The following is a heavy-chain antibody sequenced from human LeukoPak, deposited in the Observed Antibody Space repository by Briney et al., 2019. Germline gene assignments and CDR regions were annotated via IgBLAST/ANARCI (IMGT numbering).Heavy chain of an antibody. CDR2: IREDGSEK. Sequence: LTGGSLRLSCAASGFTFSSYWMSWVRQAPGKGLEWVANIREDGSEKYYVDSVKGQFTISRDNAKNSLFLQMDSLRAEDTAVYYCARDLAGHYYGSGSSFDYWGQGTLVTVSS. CDR3: ARDLAGHYYGSGSSFDY. J-gene: IGHJ4*02. V-gene: IGHV3-7*01. D-gene: IGHD3-10*01. CDR1: GFTFSSYW.